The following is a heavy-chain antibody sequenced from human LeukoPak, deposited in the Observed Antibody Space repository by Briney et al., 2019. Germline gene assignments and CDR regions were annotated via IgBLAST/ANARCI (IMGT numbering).Heavy chain of an antibody. CDR2: IKGDGITT. CDR3: AKDLHEIAADY. D-gene: IGHD2-21*01. Sequence: PGGSLRLSCEASGFTFSSFWMHWVRQAPGKGLVWVARIKGDGITTNYADPAKGRFTVSRDNAKNTVYLQMNSLRAEDTAVYYCAKDLHEIAADYWGQGTLVTVAS. V-gene: IGHV3-74*01. CDR1: GFTFSSFW. J-gene: IGHJ4*02.